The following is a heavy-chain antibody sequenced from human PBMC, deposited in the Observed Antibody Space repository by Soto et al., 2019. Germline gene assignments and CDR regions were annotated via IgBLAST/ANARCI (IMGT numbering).Heavy chain of an antibody. Sequence: GGSLRLSCAASGFTVSSNYMSWVRQAPGNGLEWASVIYDVGSAYYADSVKGRFTISRDNSKNTLYLQMNSLRAEDTAVYYCARCRVLTGYSYYFDYWGQGSLVTVSS. J-gene: IGHJ4*02. CDR3: ARCRVLTGYSYYFDY. V-gene: IGHV3-66*01. D-gene: IGHD3-9*01. CDR1: GFTVSSNY. CDR2: IYDVGSA.